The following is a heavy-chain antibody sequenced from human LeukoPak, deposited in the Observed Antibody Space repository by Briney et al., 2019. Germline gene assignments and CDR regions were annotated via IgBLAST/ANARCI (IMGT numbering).Heavy chain of an antibody. V-gene: IGHV3-7*01. J-gene: IGHJ4*02. CDR1: GFTFSSYG. CDR2: IKQDGSEK. CDR3: ARDDSGAVGENTFDY. Sequence: GSLRLSCAASGFTFSSYGMHWVRQAPGKGLEWVANIKQDGSEKYYVDSVKGRFTISRDNAKNSLYLQMNSLRAEDTAVYYCARDDSGAVGENTFDYWGQGTLVTVSS. D-gene: IGHD3-16*01.